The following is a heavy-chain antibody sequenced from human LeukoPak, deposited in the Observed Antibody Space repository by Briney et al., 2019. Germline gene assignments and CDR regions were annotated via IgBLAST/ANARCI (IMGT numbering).Heavy chain of an antibody. D-gene: IGHD3-9*01. Sequence: GGSLRLSCAASGFTFDDHATRWVRQLPGKGLEWVSGTSWNSASIGYADSVKGRFTISRDNAKNSLYLQMDSLRSEDTAFYYSVKDLSLTGYPHYFDYWGQGTQVTVSS. CDR3: VKDLSLTGYPHYFDY. CDR1: GFTFDDHA. CDR2: TSWNSASI. J-gene: IGHJ4*02. V-gene: IGHV3-9*01.